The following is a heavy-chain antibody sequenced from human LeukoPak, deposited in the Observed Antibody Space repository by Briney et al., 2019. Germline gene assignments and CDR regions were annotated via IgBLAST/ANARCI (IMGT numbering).Heavy chain of an antibody. CDR1: GFTFSSYA. CDR2: ISSSGNTT. Sequence: GGSLRLSCAASGFTFSSYATSWVRQAPGKGLEWVSYISSSGNTTYNADSVKGRFSITRDNAKNSLYLQMNSLRAEDTAVYYCARDGGSAWFLDYWGQRTLVTVSS. D-gene: IGHD6-19*01. V-gene: IGHV3-48*03. J-gene: IGHJ4*02. CDR3: ARDGGSAWFLDY.